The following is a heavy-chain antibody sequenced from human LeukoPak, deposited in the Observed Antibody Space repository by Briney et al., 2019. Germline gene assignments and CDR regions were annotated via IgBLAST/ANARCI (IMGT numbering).Heavy chain of an antibody. CDR1: GGSISTYY. V-gene: IGHV4-59*01. Sequence: SETLSLTCTVSGGSISTYYWSWIRQPPGKGLEWIGNIYYSGSTYYIPSLKSRVTISVDTSKNQFSLKLNGVTAADTAVYYCARNKPLDPFDIWGQGTMVTVSS. CDR3: ARNKPLDPFDI. D-gene: IGHD1/OR15-1a*01. CDR2: IYYSGST. J-gene: IGHJ3*02.